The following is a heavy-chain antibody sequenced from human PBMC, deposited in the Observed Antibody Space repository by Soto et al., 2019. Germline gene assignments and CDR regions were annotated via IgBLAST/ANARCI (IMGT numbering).Heavy chain of an antibody. J-gene: IGHJ6*02. V-gene: IGHV1-18*01. CDR1: GYMFTSYG. Sequence: QVQLVQSGAEVKKPGASVKVSCKASGYMFTSYGISWVRQAPGQGLEWMGWISVYNGNTNYAQKLQDRVTMTTDTXXSTANMELRSLRSDDTAVYYCARVGSTGESYGMDVWGQGTTVTVSS. D-gene: IGHD2-2*01. CDR3: ARVGSTGESYGMDV. CDR2: ISVYNGNT.